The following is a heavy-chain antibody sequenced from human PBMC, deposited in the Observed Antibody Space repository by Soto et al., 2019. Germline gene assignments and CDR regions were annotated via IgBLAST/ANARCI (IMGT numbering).Heavy chain of an antibody. CDR2: IYYSGST. CDR1: GGSISSYY. J-gene: IGHJ6*02. D-gene: IGHD2-21*02. Sequence: PSETLSLTCTVSGGSISSYYWSWIRQPPGKGLEWIGYIYYSGSTNYNPSLKSRVTISVDTSKNQFSLKLGSVTAADTAVYYCARDCGGDCYSSSGYYYGMDVWGQGTTVTVS. CDR3: ARDCGGDCYSSSGYYYGMDV. V-gene: IGHV4-59*01.